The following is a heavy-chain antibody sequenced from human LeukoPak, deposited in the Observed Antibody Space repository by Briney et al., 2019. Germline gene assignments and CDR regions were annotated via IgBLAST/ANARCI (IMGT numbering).Heavy chain of an antibody. D-gene: IGHD3-3*01. Sequence: SETLSLTCTVSGDSISSYYCNWIRQPAGKGLEYIGRIYSTGSTNYNPSLKSRVTMSVDASKNHFSLKLSSVTAADTTVYYCATTTSILAFDIWGQGTMVTVSS. J-gene: IGHJ3*02. CDR1: GDSISSYY. V-gene: IGHV4-4*07. CDR2: IYSTGST. CDR3: ATTTSILAFDI.